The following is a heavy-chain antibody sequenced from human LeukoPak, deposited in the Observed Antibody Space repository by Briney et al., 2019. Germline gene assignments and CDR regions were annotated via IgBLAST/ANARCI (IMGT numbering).Heavy chain of an antibody. Sequence: GGSLRLSCAGSGFTFSSYAMSWVRQAPGKGLEWVSGISASGGTTYCADSVKGRFTISRDNSKNTMYLQLNNLRAEDTAVFYCAKAILMLYVTLDYWGQGTLVTVSS. CDR2: ISASGGTT. CDR1: GFTFSSYA. J-gene: IGHJ4*02. D-gene: IGHD2-8*01. V-gene: IGHV3-23*01. CDR3: AKAILMLYVTLDY.